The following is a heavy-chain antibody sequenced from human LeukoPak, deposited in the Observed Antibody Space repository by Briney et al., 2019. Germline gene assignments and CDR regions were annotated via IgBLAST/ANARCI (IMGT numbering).Heavy chain of an antibody. V-gene: IGHV4-39*01. CDR2: ISHTGTT. J-gene: IGHJ2*01. D-gene: IGHD2/OR15-2a*01. Sequence: SETLSLTCIVSRVSISSDSYQCGWIRPPPGEGLELVASISHTGTTYYNLSLRSRVTISIDPSKNQSSLKLISVTAAATAVSYCARFSTTTWYRYFDLWGRGTPVTVSS. CDR3: ARFSTTTWYRYFDL. CDR1: RVSISSDSYQ.